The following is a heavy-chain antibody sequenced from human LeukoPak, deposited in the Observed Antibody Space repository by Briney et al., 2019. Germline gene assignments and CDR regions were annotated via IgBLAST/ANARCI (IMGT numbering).Heavy chain of an antibody. Sequence: SETLSLTCAVYGGSFSGYYWSWIRQPPGKGLEWIGEINHSGSTNYNPSLKSRVTISVDTSKNQFSLKLSSVTAADTAVYYCARVKPRLFLFGWGGDCPDAFDIWGQGTMVTVSS. V-gene: IGHV4-34*01. CDR2: INHSGST. CDR3: ARVKPRLFLFGWGGDCPDAFDI. CDR1: GGSFSGYY. D-gene: IGHD2-21*02. J-gene: IGHJ3*02.